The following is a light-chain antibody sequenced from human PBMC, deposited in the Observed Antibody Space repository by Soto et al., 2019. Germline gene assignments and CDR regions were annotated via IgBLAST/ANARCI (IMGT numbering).Light chain of an antibody. CDR2: AAS. CDR1: QGISNY. Sequence: DIQMTQSPSSLSASVGDRVTITCRASQGISNYLAWYQQKPGKVPKLLIYAASTLQSGVPSRFSGSGSGTDFTLTISSLQSEDFGVYYCQQFEDWPTFGQGTKVDIK. CDR3: QQFEDWPT. J-gene: IGKJ1*01. V-gene: IGKV1-27*01.